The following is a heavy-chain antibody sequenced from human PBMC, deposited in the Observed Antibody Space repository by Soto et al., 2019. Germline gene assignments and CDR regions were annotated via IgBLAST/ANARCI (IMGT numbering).Heavy chain of an antibody. V-gene: IGHV4-59*01. Sequence: QVQLQDSGPGLVKPSETLSLICTVSGGSISGYYWSWIRQPPGKGLEWIGYIYYSGSTNYNPSLKSRVTMSVDTSKNQFSLRLSSVTAADTARYYCAREGRAIIGATAVDVWGQGTTVTVSS. CDR2: IYYSGST. J-gene: IGHJ6*02. CDR1: GGSISGYY. D-gene: IGHD3-3*01. CDR3: AREGRAIIGATAVDV.